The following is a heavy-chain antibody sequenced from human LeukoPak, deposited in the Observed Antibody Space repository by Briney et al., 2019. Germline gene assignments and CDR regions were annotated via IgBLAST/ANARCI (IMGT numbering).Heavy chain of an antibody. CDR3: ARDRGEQWLVFRFDP. CDR1: GFTFSSYW. Sequence: GGSLRLSCAASGFTFSSYWMSWVRQAPGKGLEWVANIKQDGSEKYYVDSVKGRFTISRDNAKNSLYLQMNSLRAEDTAVYYCARDRGEQWLVFRFDPWGQGTLVTVSS. D-gene: IGHD6-19*01. CDR2: IKQDGSEK. J-gene: IGHJ5*02. V-gene: IGHV3-7*01.